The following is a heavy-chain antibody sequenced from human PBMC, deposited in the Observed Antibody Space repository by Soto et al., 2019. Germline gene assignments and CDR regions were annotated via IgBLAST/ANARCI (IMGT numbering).Heavy chain of an antibody. J-gene: IGHJ6*02. D-gene: IGHD3-9*01. V-gene: IGHV3-11*05. CDR2: ISSSSSYT. CDR3: ARGGRSYDILTGPNDGMDV. CDR1: GSTFSDYY. Sequence: GGSLRLSCAASGSTFSDYYMSWIRQAPGKGLEWVSYISSSSSYTNYADSVKGRFTISRDNAKNSLYLQMNSLRAEDTAVYYCARGGRSYDILTGPNDGMDVWGQGTTVTVSS.